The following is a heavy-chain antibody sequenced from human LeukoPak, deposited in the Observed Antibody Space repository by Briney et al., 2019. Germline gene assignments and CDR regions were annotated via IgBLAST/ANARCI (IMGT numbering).Heavy chain of an antibody. CDR2: INHSGST. J-gene: IGHJ4*02. Sequence: SKTLSLTCAVYGGSFSGYYWSWIRQPPGKGLEWIGEINHSGSTNYNPSLKSRVTISVDTSKNQFSLKLSSVTAADTAVYYCARARGYSYGYIVAPSGGRNFDYWGQGTLVTVSS. V-gene: IGHV4-34*01. D-gene: IGHD5-18*01. CDR1: GGSFSGYY. CDR3: ARARGYSYGYIVAPSGGRNFDY.